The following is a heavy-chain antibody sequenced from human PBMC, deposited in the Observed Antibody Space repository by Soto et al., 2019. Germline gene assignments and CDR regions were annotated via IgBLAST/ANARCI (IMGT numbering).Heavy chain of an antibody. D-gene: IGHD3-10*01. V-gene: IGHV3-30-3*01. Sequence: QVQLVESGGGVVQPGRSLRLSCAASGFTFSSYAMHWVRQAPGKGLEWVAVISYDGSNKYYADSVKGRFTISRDNSKNTLYLQMNSLRAEDTAVYYCAGSGSYHWFAPWGQGTLVTVSS. J-gene: IGHJ5*02. CDR2: ISYDGSNK. CDR3: AGSGSYHWFAP. CDR1: GFTFSSYA.